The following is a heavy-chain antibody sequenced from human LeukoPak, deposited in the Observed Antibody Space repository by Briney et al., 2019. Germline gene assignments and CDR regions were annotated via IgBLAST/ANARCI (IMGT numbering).Heavy chain of an antibody. CDR3: AREKYSSGWYGYYYYGMDV. Sequence: ASVKVSCKASGYTFSAYVIHWVREAPGQRFEWMGWIDADTGDTRYSQKFQGRVTITRDTSASTAYMELSSLRSEDTAVYYCAREKYSSGWYGYYYYGMDVWGQGTTVTVSS. CDR2: IDADTGDT. D-gene: IGHD6-19*01. V-gene: IGHV1-3*01. J-gene: IGHJ6*02. CDR1: GYTFSAYV.